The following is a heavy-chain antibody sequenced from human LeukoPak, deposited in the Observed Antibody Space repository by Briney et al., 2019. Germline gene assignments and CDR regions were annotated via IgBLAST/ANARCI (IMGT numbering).Heavy chain of an antibody. Sequence: GGSLRLSCEASGFTFSNYAMTWVRQTPGKGLEWVSSIRGSGDGTYYADSVKGRFTMTRDNSKSTLYLQMNSLRAGDTAVYYCGRDPNGDYVGAFEFWGQGTLVTVSS. D-gene: IGHD4-17*01. J-gene: IGHJ3*01. CDR1: GFTFSNYA. CDR2: IRGSGDGT. V-gene: IGHV3-23*01. CDR3: GRDPNGDYVGAFEF.